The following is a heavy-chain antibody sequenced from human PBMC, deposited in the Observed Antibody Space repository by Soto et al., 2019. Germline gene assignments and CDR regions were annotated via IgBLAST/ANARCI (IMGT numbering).Heavy chain of an antibody. CDR3: ARDYRGYSYGDAFDI. J-gene: IGHJ3*02. CDR1: GYSISSGYY. Sequence: SETLSLTCTVSGYSISSGYYWGWIRQPPGKGLEWIGSIYHSGSTYYNPSLKSRVTISVDTSKNQFSLKLSSVTAADTAVYYCARDYRGYSYGDAFDIWGQGTMVTVSS. V-gene: IGHV4-38-2*02. D-gene: IGHD5-18*01. CDR2: IYHSGST.